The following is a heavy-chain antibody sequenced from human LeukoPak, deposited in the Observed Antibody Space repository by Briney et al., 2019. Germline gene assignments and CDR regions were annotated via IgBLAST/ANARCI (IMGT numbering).Heavy chain of an antibody. Sequence: ASVKVSCKASGYTFTSYDINWVRQATGQGLEWMGWTNPNSGNTGYAQKFQGRVTMTRNTSISTAYMELSSLRSEDTAVYYCARLAAYNYGSGSYYKPSYYYYYYMDVWGKGTTVTVSS. CDR3: ARLAAYNYGSGSYYKPSYYYYYYMDV. CDR1: GYTFTSYD. CDR2: TNPNSGNT. D-gene: IGHD3-10*01. J-gene: IGHJ6*03. V-gene: IGHV1-8*01.